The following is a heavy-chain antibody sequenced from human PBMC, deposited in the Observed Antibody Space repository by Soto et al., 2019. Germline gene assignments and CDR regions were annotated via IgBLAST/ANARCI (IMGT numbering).Heavy chain of an antibody. Sequence: ESLRLSCAASGFTFSSYAMSWVRQAPGKGLEWVSAISGSGGSTYYADSVKGRFTISRDNSKNTLYLQMNSLRAEDTAVYYCAKDRRPGIAAAGPYFDYWGQGTLVTVSS. CDR3: AKDRRPGIAAAGPYFDY. V-gene: IGHV3-23*01. J-gene: IGHJ4*02. D-gene: IGHD6-13*01. CDR1: GFTFSSYA. CDR2: ISGSGGST.